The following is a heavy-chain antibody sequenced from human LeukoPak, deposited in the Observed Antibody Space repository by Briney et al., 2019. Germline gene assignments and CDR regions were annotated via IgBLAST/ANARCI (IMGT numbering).Heavy chain of an antibody. J-gene: IGHJ3*02. CDR3: ARQYCSSTSCYWGVRAFDI. V-gene: IGHV5-51*01. CDR2: IYPGDSDT. CDR1: GYSSTSYW. Sequence: GESLIISCKGSGYSSTSYWIGWGRQMPAKGLEWMGIIYPGDSDTRYSPSFQGQVTISADKSISTAYLQWRSLKASDTAMYYCARQYCSSTSCYWGVRAFDIWGQGTMVTVSS. D-gene: IGHD2-2*01.